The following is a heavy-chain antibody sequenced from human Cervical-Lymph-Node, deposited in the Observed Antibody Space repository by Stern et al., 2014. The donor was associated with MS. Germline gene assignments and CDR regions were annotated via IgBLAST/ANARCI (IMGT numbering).Heavy chain of an antibody. D-gene: IGHD2-15*01. CDR3: ARDTCRGGGCYFRY. Sequence: VQLVESGGGVVQPGRSLRLSCAASGFIFSSYAMHWVRQAPGKGLDWVAFLSNDGSKQFYADAVKGQFTISRDNSNNTLYLQMNSLRPEDTAVYYCARDTCRGGGCYFRYWGQGILITVSS. CDR2: LSNDGSKQ. CDR1: GFIFSSYA. V-gene: IGHV3-30-3*01. J-gene: IGHJ4*02.